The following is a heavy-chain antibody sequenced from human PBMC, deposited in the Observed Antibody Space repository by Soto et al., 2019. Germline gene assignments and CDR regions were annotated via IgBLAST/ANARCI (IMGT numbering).Heavy chain of an antibody. CDR1: GGSFSGYY. CDR2: INHSGST. Sequence: SETLSLTCAVYGGSFSGYYWSWIRQPPGKGLEWIGEINHSGSTNYNPSLKSRVTISVDTSKNQFSLKLSSVTAADTAVYYCARTLLLSSGYSYGYPTWFAPGGKGALVTVSS. D-gene: IGHD5-18*01. V-gene: IGHV4-34*01. CDR3: ARTLLLSSGYSYGYPTWFAP. J-gene: IGHJ5*02.